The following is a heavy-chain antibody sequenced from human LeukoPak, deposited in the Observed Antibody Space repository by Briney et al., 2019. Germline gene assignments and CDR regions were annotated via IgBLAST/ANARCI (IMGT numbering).Heavy chain of an antibody. Sequence: GGSLRLSCAASGFTFSSYWMNWARQAPGKGLEWVASINHNGNVNYYVDSVKGRFTISRDNSKNTLYLQMNSLRAEDTAVYYCAKDRYQGSVRAIDYWGQGTLVTVSS. CDR3: AKDRYQGSVRAIDY. V-gene: IGHV3-7*03. CDR2: INHNGNVN. J-gene: IGHJ4*02. CDR1: GFTFSSYW. D-gene: IGHD1-26*01.